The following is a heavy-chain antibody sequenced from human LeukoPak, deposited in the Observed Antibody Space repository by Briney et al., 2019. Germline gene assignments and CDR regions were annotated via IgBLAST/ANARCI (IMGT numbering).Heavy chain of an antibody. D-gene: IGHD3-16*01. V-gene: IGHV3-21*01. CDR1: GFTFSASD. Sequence: GGSLRLSCAASGFTFSASDMNWVRQTPGKGLEWVSSISSSSSYIYYADSVKGRFSISRDNAKKSLYLQMNSLRAEDTAVYYCARDPIYAPPPLAAFDIWGQGTLVTVSS. J-gene: IGHJ3*02. CDR2: ISSSSSYI. CDR3: ARDPIYAPPPLAAFDI.